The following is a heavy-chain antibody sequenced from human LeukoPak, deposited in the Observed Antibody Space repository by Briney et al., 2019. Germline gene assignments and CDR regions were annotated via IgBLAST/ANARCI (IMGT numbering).Heavy chain of an antibody. D-gene: IGHD2-21*01. CDR1: GFTLSYYW. V-gene: IGHV3-7*01. Sequence: GGSLRLSCEASGFTLSYYWRSWVRQAPGKGLEWVANINQDGSEKYFVDSVEGRFTISRDNAQNSVFLQMDSLRVDDTAVYYCARWVSQYYFDYWGQGTHVTVSS. J-gene: IGHJ4*02. CDR3: ARWVSQYYFDY. CDR2: INQDGSEK.